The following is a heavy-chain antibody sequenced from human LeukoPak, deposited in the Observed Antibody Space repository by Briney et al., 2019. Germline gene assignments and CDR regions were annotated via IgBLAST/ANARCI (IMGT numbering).Heavy chain of an antibody. V-gene: IGHV3-30*02. CDR3: AKDPGYYDFRSGYYSSHPFDY. CDR2: IRYDGSNK. J-gene: IGHJ4*02. Sequence: GGSLRLSCAASGFTFSSYGMHWVRQAPGKGLEWVAFIRYDGSNKYYADSVKGRFTISRDNSKSTLYLQMNSLRAEDTAVYYCAKDPGYYDFRSGYYSSHPFDYWGQGTLVTVSS. D-gene: IGHD3-3*01. CDR1: GFTFSSYG.